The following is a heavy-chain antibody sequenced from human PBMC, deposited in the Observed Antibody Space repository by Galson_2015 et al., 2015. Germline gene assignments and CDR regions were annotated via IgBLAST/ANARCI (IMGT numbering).Heavy chain of an antibody. D-gene: IGHD3-10*02. J-gene: IGHJ6*03. V-gene: IGHV3-7*03. CDR2: IKQDGSEK. CDR1: GFSFINYW. CDR3: AKDLFRRYYYYYMDV. Sequence: SLRLSCAGSGFSFINYWMGWVRQAPGEGLEWVANIKQDGSEKYYVDSAKGRFTISRDDAKNSLYLQMNSLRAEDTALYYCAKDLFRRYYYYYMDVWGKGTTVTASS.